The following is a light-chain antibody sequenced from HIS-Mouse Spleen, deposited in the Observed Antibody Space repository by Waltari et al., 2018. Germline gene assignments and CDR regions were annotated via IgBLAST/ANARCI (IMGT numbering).Light chain of an antibody. CDR1: QGISSY. Sequence: DIQLTQSPSFLSASVGDRVTITCRASQGISSYLAWYHQKPGKAPQLLLYAASTLQSGVPSRFSGSGSGTEFTLTISSLQPEDFATYYCQQLNSYPPTFGQGTKVEIK. CDR3: QQLNSYPPT. CDR2: AAS. J-gene: IGKJ1*01. V-gene: IGKV1-9*01.